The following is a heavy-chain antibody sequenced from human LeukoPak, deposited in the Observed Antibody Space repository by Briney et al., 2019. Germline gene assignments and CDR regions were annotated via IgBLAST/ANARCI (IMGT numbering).Heavy chain of an antibody. Sequence: ASVKVSCKASGYTFTSYGISWVRQAPGQGLEWMGWISAYNGNTNYAQKLQGRVTMTTDTSTSTAYMELRSLRSDDPAVYYCAREYGDYVWGSYFSLGYYFDYWGQGTLVTVSS. V-gene: IGHV1-18*01. CDR1: GYTFTSYG. CDR3: AREYGDYVWGSYFSLGYYFDY. J-gene: IGHJ4*02. CDR2: ISAYNGNT. D-gene: IGHD3-16*01.